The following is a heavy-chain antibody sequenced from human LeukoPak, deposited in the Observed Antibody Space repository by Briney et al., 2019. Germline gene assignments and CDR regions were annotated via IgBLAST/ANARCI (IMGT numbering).Heavy chain of an antibody. D-gene: IGHD1-26*01. V-gene: IGHV3-23*01. Sequence: GGSLRLSCAASGFTFSSYAMSWVRQAPGKGLEWVSAISGSGGSTYYADSVKGRFTISRDNSKNTLYLQMSSLRAEDTAIYYCAKDLFIGSGSYPEYWGQGTLVTVSS. CDR3: AKDLFIGSGSYPEY. CDR2: ISGSGGST. CDR1: GFTFSSYA. J-gene: IGHJ4*02.